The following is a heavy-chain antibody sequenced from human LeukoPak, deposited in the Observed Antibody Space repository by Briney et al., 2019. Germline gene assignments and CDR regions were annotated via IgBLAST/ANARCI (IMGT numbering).Heavy chain of an antibody. CDR3: AGELSNYDFWL. CDR1: GFTFSTYA. V-gene: IGHV3-23*01. CDR2: ISGSGGST. J-gene: IGHJ4*02. D-gene: IGHD3-3*01. Sequence: GGSLRLSCAASGFTFSTYAMTWVRQAPGKGLEWVSAISGSGGSTYYADSVKGRFTISRDNAKNSLYLQMNSLRAEDTAVYYCAGELSNYDFWLWGQGTLVTVSS.